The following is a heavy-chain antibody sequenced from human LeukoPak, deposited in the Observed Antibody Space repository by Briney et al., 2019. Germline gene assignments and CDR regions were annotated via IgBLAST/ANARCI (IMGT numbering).Heavy chain of an antibody. CDR2: INSDGSKT. V-gene: IGHV3-74*01. Sequence: GGSLRLSCAASGFTFSSYWMHWVRQAPGKGLVWVSRINSDGSKTSYADSVKGRFTISRDNAKNTLYLQMNSLRAEDTAVYYCARARIAATGGSKYYFDYWGQGTLVTVSS. CDR1: GFTFSSYW. D-gene: IGHD6-13*01. CDR3: ARARIAATGGSKYYFDY. J-gene: IGHJ4*02.